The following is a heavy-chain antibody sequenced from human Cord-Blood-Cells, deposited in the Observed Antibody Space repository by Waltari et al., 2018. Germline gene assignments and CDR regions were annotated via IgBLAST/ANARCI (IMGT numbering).Heavy chain of an antibody. Sequence: EVQLVESGGGLVKPGGSLRLSCAASGFTFSSYSMNWVRQAPGKGLEWVSSISSSSSYIYYADSLKGRFTISRDNAKNSLYLQMNSLRAEDTAVYYCARKKGVPRIAAVYYYYYGMDVWGQGTTVTVSS. CDR2: ISSSSSYI. CDR3: ARKKGVPRIAAVYYYYYGMDV. J-gene: IGHJ6*02. V-gene: IGHV3-21*01. CDR1: GFTFSSYS. D-gene: IGHD6-13*01.